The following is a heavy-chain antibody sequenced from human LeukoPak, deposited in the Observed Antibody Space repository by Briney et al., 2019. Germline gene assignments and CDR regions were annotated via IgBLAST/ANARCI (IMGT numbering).Heavy chain of an antibody. V-gene: IGHV3-7*01. CDR2: IKPDGSDT. D-gene: IGHD6-19*01. CDR1: GFTFSTHW. Sequence: GGSLRLSCAASGFTFSTHWMNRVRQAPGGGLEWLANIKPDGSDTYYVDSVKGRFTISRDNAKNLVYLQINSLRTEDTAVYYCSGRSGFSSIYWGQGTLVKVSS. CDR3: SGRSGFSSIY. J-gene: IGHJ4*02.